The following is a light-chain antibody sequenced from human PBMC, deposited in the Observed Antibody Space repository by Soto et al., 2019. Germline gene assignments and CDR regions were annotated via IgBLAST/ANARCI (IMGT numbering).Light chain of an antibody. CDR3: SSYAGSNNLV. V-gene: IGLV2-8*01. J-gene: IGLJ2*01. Sequence: QSALTQPPSASGSPGQSVTISCTGISSDGGGYNYVSWYQQHPGKAPKLMIYEVSKRPSGVPDRFSGSKSGNTASLTVSGLQAEDEADYYCSSYAGSNNLVFGGGTKLTVL. CDR1: SSDGGGYNY. CDR2: EVS.